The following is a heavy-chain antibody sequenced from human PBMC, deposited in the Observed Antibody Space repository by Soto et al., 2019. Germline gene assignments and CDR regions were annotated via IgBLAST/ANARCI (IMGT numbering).Heavy chain of an antibody. CDR1: GFTFSNNG. V-gene: IGHV3-30*03. Sequence: QVQLVESGGGVVQPGRSLRLSCVASGFTFSNNGIHWVRQAPGKGLEWVAVISSDGSKKYYADSVKGRFTIPRDNSKNTLYLQLHSLRAEDTAVYYCAMDLYGGSSRFDYGGQGTLVTVSS. J-gene: IGHJ4*02. D-gene: IGHD2-15*01. CDR2: ISSDGSKK. CDR3: AMDLYGGSSRFDY.